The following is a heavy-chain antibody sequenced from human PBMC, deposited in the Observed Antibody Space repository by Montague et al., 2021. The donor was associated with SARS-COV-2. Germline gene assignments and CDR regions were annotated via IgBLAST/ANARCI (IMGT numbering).Heavy chain of an antibody. CDR2: IYYSGST. D-gene: IGHD3-10*01. V-gene: IGHV4-39*01. CDR1: GDSISSSSYY. J-gene: IGHJ6*02. Sequence: SETLSLTCTASGDSISSSSYYWGWIRQPPGKGLEWIGSIYYSGSTYYNPSLKSRVTISVDTSKNQFSLKLSSVTAADTAVYYCARQPVLLWFGELFRGGGMDVWGQGTTVTVSS. CDR3: ARQPVLLWFGELFRGGGMDV.